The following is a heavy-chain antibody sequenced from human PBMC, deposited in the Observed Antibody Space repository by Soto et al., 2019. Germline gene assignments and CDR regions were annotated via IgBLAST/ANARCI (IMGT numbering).Heavy chain of an antibody. Sequence: PSETLSVTCTVSGGSLSSGTDYWSWIRHPPGKGLEWIGYIYHSGSSQSNPSLKSRVTISIDTSKNQFSLELRSVTAADTAVYYCARDLLDTTVDYYFDSWGPGRLVTVSS. D-gene: IGHD4-17*01. CDR1: GGSLSSGTDY. CDR3: ARDLLDTTVDYYFDS. J-gene: IGHJ4*02. V-gene: IGHV4-30-4*01. CDR2: IYHSGSS.